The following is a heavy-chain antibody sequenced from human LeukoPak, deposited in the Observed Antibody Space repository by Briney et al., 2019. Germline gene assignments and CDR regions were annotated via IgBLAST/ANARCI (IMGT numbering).Heavy chain of an antibody. J-gene: IGHJ5*02. V-gene: IGHV3-21*01. D-gene: IGHD3-22*01. CDR2: ISSSSSYI. CDR1: GFTFSSYS. Sequence: PGGSLRLSCAASGFTFSSYSMNWVRHAPGKGLEWVSSISSSSSYIYYADSVKGRFTISRDNAKNSLYLQMNSLRAEDTAVYYCAREGSSGYLGGFDPWGQGTLVTVSS. CDR3: AREGSSGYLGGFDP.